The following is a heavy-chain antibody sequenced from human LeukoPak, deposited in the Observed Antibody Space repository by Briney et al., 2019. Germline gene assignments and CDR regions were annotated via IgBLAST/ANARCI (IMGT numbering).Heavy chain of an antibody. CDR3: ARGQVAPAMENDY. Sequence: ASVKVSCKASGYTFNDYYMHWVRQAPGQGLEWMGWINPNSGGTNYAQKFQGRVTMTRDTSISTAYMELSRLRSDDTAVYYCARGQVAPAMENDYWGQGTLVTVSS. CDR2: INPNSGGT. J-gene: IGHJ4*02. V-gene: IGHV1-2*02. D-gene: IGHD5-18*01. CDR1: GYTFNDYY.